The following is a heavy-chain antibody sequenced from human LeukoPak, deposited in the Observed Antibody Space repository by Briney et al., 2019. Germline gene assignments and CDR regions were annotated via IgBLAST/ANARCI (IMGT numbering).Heavy chain of an antibody. V-gene: IGHV3-48*01. Sequence: GGTLRLSCAASGFTFSSYGMSWVRQAPGKGLEWVSYIASSSTIYYADSVKGRFTISRDNAKNSLYLQMNSLRAEDTAVYYCARDFEAIDYWGQGTLVTVSS. CDR3: ARDFEAIDY. D-gene: IGHD3-9*01. CDR1: GFTFSSYG. J-gene: IGHJ4*02. CDR2: IASSSTI.